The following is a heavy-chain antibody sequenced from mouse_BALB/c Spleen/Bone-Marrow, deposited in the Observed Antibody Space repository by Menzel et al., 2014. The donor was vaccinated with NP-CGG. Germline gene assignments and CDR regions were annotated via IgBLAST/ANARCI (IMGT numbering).Heavy chain of an antibody. V-gene: IGHV1-63*02. J-gene: IGHJ2*01. CDR1: GYTFTNYW. CDR3: AGGEDGLDY. CDR2: IYPGGGYT. Sequence: VQLQQSGAELVRPGTSVKMSCTAAGYTFTNYWIGWVQQRPGHGLEWIGDIYPGGGYTNYNEKFKGKATLTADTSSSTAYMQLSSLTSEDSASYYCAGGEDGLDYWGQGTTLTVSS. D-gene: IGHD2-3*01.